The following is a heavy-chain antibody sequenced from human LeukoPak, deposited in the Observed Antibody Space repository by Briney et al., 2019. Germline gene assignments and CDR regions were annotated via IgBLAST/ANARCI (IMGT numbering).Heavy chain of an antibody. CDR2: INPNGGT. Sequence: ASVRVSCKASGDTFTAHYVHWVRQAPGQGLEWMGWINPNGGTNYAQKFQGTVSMTLDTSISTAYMELTSLRSDDTAVYYCARDRGLDIVVVPAASPMNWFDPWGQGTLVTVSS. V-gene: IGHV1-2*02. D-gene: IGHD2-2*03. CDR1: GDTFTAHY. CDR3: ARDRGLDIVVVPAASPMNWFDP. J-gene: IGHJ5*02.